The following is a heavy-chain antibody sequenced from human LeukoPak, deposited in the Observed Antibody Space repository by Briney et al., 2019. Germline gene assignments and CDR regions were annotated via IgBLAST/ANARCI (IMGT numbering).Heavy chain of an antibody. CDR3: AKTGGPWD. CDR2: IFSDGTT. V-gene: IGHV3-53*01. CDR1: GFTVGSSF. D-gene: IGHD7-27*01. Sequence: HPGGSLRLSCAASGFTVGSSFMTWVRQAPGKGLEWVSVIFSDGTTYYTDSVKGRFTISRDNSKNTLYLQLNSLRAEDTAVYYCAKTGGPWDWGQGTLVTVSS. J-gene: IGHJ4*02.